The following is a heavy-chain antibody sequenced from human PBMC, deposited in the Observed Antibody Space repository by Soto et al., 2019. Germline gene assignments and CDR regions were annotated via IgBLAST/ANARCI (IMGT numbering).Heavy chain of an antibody. J-gene: IGHJ6*03. Sequence: SETLSLTCTVSGGSISGYYWVWIRQPPGKELEWIGFIHSSGSTNYNPSLKSRVTISVDTSKNQFSMKLSSVTAADTAVYYCARFLGVYYYMDVWGKGTTVTVSS. CDR1: GGSISGYY. CDR2: IHSSGST. V-gene: IGHV4-59*01. D-gene: IGHD3-3*01. CDR3: ARFLGVYYYMDV.